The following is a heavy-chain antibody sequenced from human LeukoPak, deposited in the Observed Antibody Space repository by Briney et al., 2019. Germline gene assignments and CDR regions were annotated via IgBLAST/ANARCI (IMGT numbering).Heavy chain of an antibody. CDR2: ISSSSSYI. D-gene: IGHD3-10*01. CDR3: ARDFKSLGGGFDY. J-gene: IGHJ4*02. Sequence: GGSLRLSCAASGFTFSSYSMNWVRQVPGKGLEWVSSISSSSSYIYYADSVKGRFTISRDNAKNSLYLQMNSLRAEDTAVYYCARDFKSLGGGFDYWGQGTLVTVSS. CDR1: GFTFSSYS. V-gene: IGHV3-21*01.